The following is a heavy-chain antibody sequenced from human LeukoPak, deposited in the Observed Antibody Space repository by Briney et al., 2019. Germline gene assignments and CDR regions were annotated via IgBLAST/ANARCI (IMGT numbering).Heavy chain of an antibody. CDR1: GFTFSSYS. J-gene: IGHJ6*04. V-gene: IGHV3-48*04. CDR2: ISSSGSTI. D-gene: IGHD3-10*02. Sequence: GGSLRLSCAVSGFTFSSYSMNWVRQAPGKGLEWVSYISSSGSTIYYADSVKGRFTISRDNAKNSLYPQMNSLRAEDTAVYYCAELGITMIGGVWGKGTTVTISS. CDR3: AELGITMIGGV.